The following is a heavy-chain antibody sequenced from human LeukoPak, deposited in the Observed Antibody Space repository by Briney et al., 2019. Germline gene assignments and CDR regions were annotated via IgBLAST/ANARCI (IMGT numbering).Heavy chain of an antibody. Sequence: GGSLRLSCAASGFTFSGSAMHWVRQAPGKGLEWVAFIRYDGSNKYYADSVKGRFTISRDNSKNTLYLQMNSLRAEDTAVYYCAKEPHYYDSSGYFGYWGQGTLVTVSS. J-gene: IGHJ4*02. D-gene: IGHD3-22*01. V-gene: IGHV3-30*02. CDR1: GFTFSGSA. CDR2: IRYDGSNK. CDR3: AKEPHYYDSSGYFGY.